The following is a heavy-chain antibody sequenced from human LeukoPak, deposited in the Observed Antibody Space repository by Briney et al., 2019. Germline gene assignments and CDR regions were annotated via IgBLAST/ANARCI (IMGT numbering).Heavy chain of an antibody. J-gene: IGHJ6*03. Sequence: PGGSLRLSCAASGFTVSSNYMSWVRQAPGKGLEWVSVIYSGGSTYCADSVKGRFTISRDNSKNTLYLQMNSLRAEDTAVYYCARNRVAGNPYYYYMDVWGKGTMVTVSS. V-gene: IGHV3-66*02. CDR2: IYSGGST. CDR3: ARNRVAGNPYYYYMDV. CDR1: GFTVSSNY. D-gene: IGHD6-19*01.